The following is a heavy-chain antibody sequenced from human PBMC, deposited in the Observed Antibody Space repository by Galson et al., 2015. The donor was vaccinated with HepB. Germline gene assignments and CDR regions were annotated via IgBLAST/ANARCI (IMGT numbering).Heavy chain of an antibody. CDR2: INSDGSRT. Sequence: SLRLSCAASGFTFSSYWMHRVRQAPGKGLVWVSRINSDGSRTSYADSEKGRFTISRDNAKNTLYLQMNSLRAEDTAVYYCARDLRGDYVGAYYYYGMDVWGQGTTVTVSS. V-gene: IGHV3-74*01. D-gene: IGHD4-17*01. CDR3: ARDLRGDYVGAYYYYGMDV. CDR1: GFTFSSYW. J-gene: IGHJ6*02.